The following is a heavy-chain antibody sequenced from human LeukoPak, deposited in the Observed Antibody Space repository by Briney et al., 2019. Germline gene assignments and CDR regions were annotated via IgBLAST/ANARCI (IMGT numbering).Heavy chain of an antibody. CDR1: GGSISSYY. V-gene: IGHV4-59*01. CDR2: IYYSGST. D-gene: IGHD3-10*01. CDR3: ARGAMVPLTYFDY. Sequence: PSETLSLTRTVSGGSISSYYWSWIRQPPGKGLEWIGYIYYSGSTNYNPSLKSRVTISVDTSKNQFSLKLSSVTAADTAVYYCARGAMVPLTYFDYWGQGTLVTVSS. J-gene: IGHJ4*02.